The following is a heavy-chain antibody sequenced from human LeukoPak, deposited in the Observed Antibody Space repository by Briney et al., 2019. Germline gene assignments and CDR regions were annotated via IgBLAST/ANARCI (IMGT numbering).Heavy chain of an antibody. J-gene: IGHJ3*02. CDR1: GYTFTGYY. V-gene: IGHV1-2*04. Sequence: ASVKVSCKASGYTFTGYYMHWVRQAPGQGLEWMGWINPNSGGTNYARKFQGWVTMTRDTSISTAYMELSRLRSDDTAVYYCARDLSVGAFDIWGQGTMVTVSS. CDR3: ARDLSVGAFDI. D-gene: IGHD1-26*01. CDR2: INPNSGGT.